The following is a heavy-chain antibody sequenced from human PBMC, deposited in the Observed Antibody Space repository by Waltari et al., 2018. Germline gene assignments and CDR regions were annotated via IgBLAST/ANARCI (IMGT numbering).Heavy chain of an antibody. CDR1: GYSFTNYA. D-gene: IGHD2-2*01. CDR2: ITTNTENP. V-gene: IGHV7-4-1*02. J-gene: IGHJ5*02. Sequence: QVQLVQSGSEWKKPGASGKVSCKAYGYSFTNYAINLGRQAPGQGLELMGWITTNTENPTYTQGFTRRFVFSLDTSVSTAYLQINDLKAEDTAIYYCAREVVPAAKIVVNWFDPWGQGTQVTVSS. CDR3: AREVVPAAKIVVNWFDP.